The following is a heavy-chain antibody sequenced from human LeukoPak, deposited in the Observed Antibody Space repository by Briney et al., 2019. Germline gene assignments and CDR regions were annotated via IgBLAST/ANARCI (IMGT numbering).Heavy chain of an antibody. CDR1: GGSISSYY. Sequence: SETLSLTCTVSGGSISSYYWSWIRQPAGKGLEWIGRIYTSGSTNYNPSLKSRVTMSVDTSKNQFSLKLSSVTAADTAVYYCVRDSPPAYCSSGSCYFDSWGQGTLVTVSS. CDR2: IYTSGST. J-gene: IGHJ4*02. CDR3: VRDSPPAYCSSGSCYFDS. D-gene: IGHD2-15*01. V-gene: IGHV4-4*07.